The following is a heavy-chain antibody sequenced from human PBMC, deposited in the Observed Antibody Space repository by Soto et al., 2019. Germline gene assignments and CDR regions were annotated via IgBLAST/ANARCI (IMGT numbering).Heavy chain of an antibody. Sequence: KTSETLSLTCTVSGGSVSSGSYYWSWIRQPPGKGLEWIGYIYYSGSTYYNPSLKSRVTISVDTSKNQFSLKLSSVTAADTAVYYCATGSSTSSLDYWGQGTLVTVSS. J-gene: IGHJ4*02. CDR3: ATGSSTSSLDY. CDR1: GGSVSSGSYY. V-gene: IGHV4-61*01. CDR2: IYYSGST. D-gene: IGHD2-2*01.